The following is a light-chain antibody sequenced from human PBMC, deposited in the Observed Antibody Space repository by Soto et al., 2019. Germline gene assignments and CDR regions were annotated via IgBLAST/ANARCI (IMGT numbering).Light chain of an antibody. J-gene: IGKJ1*01. CDR1: ESVSSN. V-gene: IGKV3-15*01. CDR3: QQYNNWPPT. Sequence: EIFMTQSPSTLSVSPGARDTLSCRASESVSSNVAWYQKKPGQAHRLLMFGSSTRATGIPTRFSGSGSGTEFTLAISSLQSEDFAVYYCQQYNNWPPTFGQGTKVDVK. CDR2: GSS.